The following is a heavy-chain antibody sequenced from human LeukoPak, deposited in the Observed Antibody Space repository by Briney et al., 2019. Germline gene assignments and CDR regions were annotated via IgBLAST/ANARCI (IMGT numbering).Heavy chain of an antibody. CDR3: ARGGYCSGGSCYFDAFDI. D-gene: IGHD2-15*01. J-gene: IGHJ3*02. CDR2: IIPIFGTA. V-gene: IGHV1-69*06. Sequence: SVKVSCKASGGTFSSYAISWVRQAPGQGLEWMGGIIPIFGTANYAQKFQGRVTITADKSTSTAYMELSSLRSEATAVYYCARGGYCSGGSCYFDAFDIWGQGTMVTVSS. CDR1: GGTFSSYA.